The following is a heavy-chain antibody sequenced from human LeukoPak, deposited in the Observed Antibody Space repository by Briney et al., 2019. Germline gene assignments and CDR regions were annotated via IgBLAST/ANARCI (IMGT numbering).Heavy chain of an antibody. CDR3: ARLSYYYDGSGRNAYYFDY. J-gene: IGHJ4*02. CDR2: INPNSGST. V-gene: IGHV1-2*02. D-gene: IGHD3-22*01. CDR1: GYTFTGYY. Sequence: ASVKVSCKASGYTFTGYYMHWVRQAPGQGLEWMGWINPNSGSTNYAQKFQGRVTMTRDTSISTAYMELSRLRSDDTAVYYCARLSYYYDGSGRNAYYFDYWGQGTLVTVSS.